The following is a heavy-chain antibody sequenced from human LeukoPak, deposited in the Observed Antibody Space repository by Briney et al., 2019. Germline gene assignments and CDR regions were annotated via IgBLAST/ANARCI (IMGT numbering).Heavy chain of an antibody. CDR2: IYPGDSDT. CDR1: GYSFTSYW. Sequence: GASLKISCKGAGYSFTSYWIGWVRPMPGKGLEWMGIIYPGDSDTRYSPSFQGQVTISADKSISTASLQWSSLKASDTALYYCARHVTGFTRDWFDPWGQGTLVTVSS. CDR3: ARHVTGFTRDWFDP. D-gene: IGHD7-27*01. J-gene: IGHJ5*02. V-gene: IGHV5-51*01.